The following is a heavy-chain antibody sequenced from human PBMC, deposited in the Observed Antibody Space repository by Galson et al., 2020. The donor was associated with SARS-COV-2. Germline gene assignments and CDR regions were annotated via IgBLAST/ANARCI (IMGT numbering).Heavy chain of an antibody. V-gene: IGHV3-48*02. J-gene: IGHJ4*02. CDR2: ISSSSSTI. D-gene: IGHD1-26*01. CDR3: ATFRVGDTKGLSDF. Sequence: GGSLRLSCVVSGFTFSTYSMNWVRQAPGKGLEWISYISSSSSTIYYADSVKGRFTISRDNAKNSLFLQMQSLRDEDTAVYYCATFRVGDTKGLSDFWGQGTLVTVSS. CDR1: GFTFSTYS.